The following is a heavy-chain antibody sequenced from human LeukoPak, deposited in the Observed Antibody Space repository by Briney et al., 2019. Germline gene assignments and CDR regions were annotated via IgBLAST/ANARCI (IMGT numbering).Heavy chain of an antibody. J-gene: IGHJ4*02. D-gene: IGHD6-19*01. Sequence: GGSLRLSCVASGFNFIDYDMHWVHQVIGKGLEWVSAIGIRGDTHYSGSVKGRFTISRENAESSLYLQMNSLRAEDTAVYYCARGGIQVSGIDEFDYWGQGTLVTVSS. V-gene: IGHV3-13*01. CDR3: ARGGIQVSGIDEFDY. CDR1: GFNFIDYD. CDR2: IGIRGDT.